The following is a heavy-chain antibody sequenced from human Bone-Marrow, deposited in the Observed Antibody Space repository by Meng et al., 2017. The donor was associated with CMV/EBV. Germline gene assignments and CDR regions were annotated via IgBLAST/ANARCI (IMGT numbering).Heavy chain of an antibody. Sequence: SETLSLTCSVSGGSISSSDYYWGWIRQPPGKGLEWIGSIYHSGSTYYNPSLKSRVTISVDTSKNQFSLKLSSVTAADTAVYYCARYPHPGDYYYYYGMDVWGQGTTVTVSS. CDR2: IYHSGST. CDR3: ARYPHPGDYYYYYGMDV. D-gene: IGHD1-26*01. J-gene: IGHJ6*02. V-gene: IGHV4-39*07. CDR1: GGSISSSDYY.